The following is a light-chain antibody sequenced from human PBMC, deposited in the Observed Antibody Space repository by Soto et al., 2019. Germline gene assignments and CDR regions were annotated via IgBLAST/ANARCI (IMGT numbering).Light chain of an antibody. V-gene: IGLV2-14*01. Sequence: QSALTQPACVSRSPGQSLTISCNGSSSDVGAYNYVSWYQQYPGKAPKVIIFEVRKRPSGVSNRFSGSKSGDTASLTISGLQADDEADYYCSSYRSSTTFVFGTGTKLTVL. CDR2: EVR. CDR1: SSDVGAYNY. CDR3: SSYRSSTTFV. J-gene: IGLJ1*01.